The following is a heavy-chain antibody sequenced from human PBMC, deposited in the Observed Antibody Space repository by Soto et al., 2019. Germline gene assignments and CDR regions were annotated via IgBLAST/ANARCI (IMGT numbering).Heavy chain of an antibody. J-gene: IGHJ3*02. Sequence: QVQLQESGPGLVKPSETLSLTCSVSGGSISSYYWSWIRQPPGKGLEWIAYIYYSGTSYNPSLKSRVSISLDPSKNQFSLTLSSVTAADTAVYYCARTYDGSGPNSGGYAFDIWGQGTMVTVSS. CDR3: ARTYDGSGPNSGGYAFDI. CDR1: GGSISSYY. V-gene: IGHV4-59*01. D-gene: IGHD3-22*01. CDR2: IYYSGT.